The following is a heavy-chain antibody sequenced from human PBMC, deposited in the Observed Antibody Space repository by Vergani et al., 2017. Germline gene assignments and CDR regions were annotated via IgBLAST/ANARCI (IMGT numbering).Heavy chain of an antibody. CDR1: GGTFSSYT. CDR2: VIPILGIA. D-gene: IGHD7-27*01. V-gene: IGHV1-69*02. J-gene: IGHJ4*02. Sequence: QVQLVQSGAEVKKPGSSVKVSCKASGGTFSSYTISWVRQAPGQGLEWMGRVIPILGIANYAQKFQGRVTITADKSTSTAYMDMSSLRSEDTAVDYCAMGTGGYGGQGTLLTVSS. CDR3: AMGTGGY.